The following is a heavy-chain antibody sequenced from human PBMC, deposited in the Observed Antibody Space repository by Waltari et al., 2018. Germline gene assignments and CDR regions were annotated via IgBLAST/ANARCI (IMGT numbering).Heavy chain of an antibody. J-gene: IGHJ3*02. CDR1: GGSLSSYY. Sequence: QVQLQESGPGLVKPSETLSLTCTVSGGSLSSYYWSWIRQPPGKGLEWIGYIYYSGSTNYNPSLKSRVTISVDTSKNQFSLKLSSVTAADTAVYYCARDLPYCSSTICYAFNIWGQGTMVTVSS. CDR2: IYYSGST. V-gene: IGHV4-59*01. D-gene: IGHD2-2*01. CDR3: ARDLPYCSSTICYAFNI.